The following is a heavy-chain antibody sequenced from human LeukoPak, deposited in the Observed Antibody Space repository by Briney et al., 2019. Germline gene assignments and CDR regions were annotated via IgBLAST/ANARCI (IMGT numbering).Heavy chain of an antibody. CDR1: GGSISSGGYY. J-gene: IGHJ6*02. CDR3: ARVYTGADGMDV. CDR2: IYYSGST. Sequence: SETLSLTCTVSGGSISSGGYYWSWIRQHPGKGLEWIGYIYYSGSTYYNPSLKSRVTISVDTSKNQFSLKLSSVTAADTAVYYCARVYTGADGMDVWGQGTTVTVSS. D-gene: IGHD1-26*01. V-gene: IGHV4-31*03.